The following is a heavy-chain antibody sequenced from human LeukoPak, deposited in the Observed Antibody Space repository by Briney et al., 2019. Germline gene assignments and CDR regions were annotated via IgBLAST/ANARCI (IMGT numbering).Heavy chain of an antibody. CDR1: GFTFSDYW. V-gene: IGHV3-7*01. J-gene: IGHJ4*02. D-gene: IGHD2-2*01. CDR3: ARWRGSTSERSDY. Sequence: GGSLRLSCTASGFTFSDYWMTWVRQAPGKGLEWVANIKQDGSAKYYVDSVKGRFTISRDSAKNSLYLQMDSLRVEDTATYYCARWRGSTSERSDYWGQGTLVTVSS. CDR2: IKQDGSAK.